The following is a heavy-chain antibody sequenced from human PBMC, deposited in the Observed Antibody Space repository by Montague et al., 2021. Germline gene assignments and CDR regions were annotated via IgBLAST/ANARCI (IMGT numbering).Heavy chain of an antibody. D-gene: IGHD7-27*01. V-gene: IGHV4-59*08. CDR1: GGSISEFY. J-gene: IGHJ4*02. Sequence: SETLSLTCTVTGGSISEFYWSWIRQSPEKGLEWIGYIYDSGTTNYNPSLKSRVTISADTSNNQFSLNLRSVTAADTAVYFCARRLGNRAPLDYWGQGTLVTVSS. CDR3: ARRLGNRAPLDY. CDR2: IYDSGTT.